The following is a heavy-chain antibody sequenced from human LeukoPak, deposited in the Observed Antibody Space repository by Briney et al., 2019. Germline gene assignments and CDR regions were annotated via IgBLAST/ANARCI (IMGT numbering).Heavy chain of an antibody. V-gene: IGHV3-53*01. CDR2: IYSGGST. CDR1: GFTVSSKY. Sequence: PGGSLRLSCAASGFTVSSKYMSWVRQAPGKGLEWVSVIYSGGSTYYADSVKGRFTISRDNSKNTLYLQMNSLGAEDTAVYYCARGCSSTSCYGFDYWGQGTLVTVSS. D-gene: IGHD2-2*01. J-gene: IGHJ4*02. CDR3: ARGCSSTSCYGFDY.